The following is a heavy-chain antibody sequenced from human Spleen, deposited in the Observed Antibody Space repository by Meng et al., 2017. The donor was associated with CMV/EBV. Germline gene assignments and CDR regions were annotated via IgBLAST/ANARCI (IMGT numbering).Heavy chain of an antibody. CDR1: GGSISSSSYY. Sequence: SETLSLTCTVSGGSISSSSYYWGWIRQPPGKGLEWIGSIYYSENTFYNPSLKSRVTISLDTSKNQFSLKLSSVTAADTAVYYCASHIVLVPAAMEGDDYFDYWGRGKLVTVSS. J-gene: IGHJ4*02. CDR2: IYYSENT. V-gene: IGHV4-39*07. CDR3: ASHIVLVPAAMEGDDYFDY. D-gene: IGHD2-2*01.